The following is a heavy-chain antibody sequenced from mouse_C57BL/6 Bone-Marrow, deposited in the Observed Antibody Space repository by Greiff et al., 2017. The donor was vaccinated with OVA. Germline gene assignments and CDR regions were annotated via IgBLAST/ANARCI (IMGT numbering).Heavy chain of an antibody. CDR1: GFTFSSYG. CDR2: ISSGGSYT. D-gene: IGHD1-1*01. J-gene: IGHJ4*01. CDR3: ADGSSPGAMDY. Sequence: EVKLVESGGDLVKPGGSLKLSCAASGFTFSSYGMSWVRQTPDKRLEWVATISSGGSYTYYPDSVKGRFTISRDNAKNTLYLQMSSLKSEDTAMYYGADGSSPGAMDYWGQGTSVTVSS. V-gene: IGHV5-6*02.